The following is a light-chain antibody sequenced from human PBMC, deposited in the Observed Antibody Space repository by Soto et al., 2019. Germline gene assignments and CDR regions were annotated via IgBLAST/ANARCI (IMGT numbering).Light chain of an antibody. J-gene: IGKJ1*01. CDR2: AAS. CDR1: QSVSNNY. V-gene: IGKV3-20*01. Sequence: EIALTQSPGTLSLSPGERATLSCRASQSVSNNYLAWYQQKPGQAPRLLIYAASNRAAGIPDMFSGSGSGTDFTLTISRQEPEDFAVYYCQQYGSSGTFGQGTKVDIK. CDR3: QQYGSSGT.